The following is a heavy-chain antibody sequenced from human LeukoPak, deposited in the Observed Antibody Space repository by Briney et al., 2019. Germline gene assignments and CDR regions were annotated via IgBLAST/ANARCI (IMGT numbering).Heavy chain of an antibody. CDR3: ARYSGSYEVNYYYYYGMDV. V-gene: IGHV3-7*03. Sequence: GGSLRLSCAASGFTFSSYWMSWVRQAPGKGLEWVANIKQDGSEKYYVDSVKGRFTISRDSAKNSLYPQMNSLGAEDTAVYYCARYSGSYEVNYYYYYGMDVWGQGTTVTVSS. CDR2: IKQDGSEK. CDR1: GFTFSSYW. J-gene: IGHJ6*02. D-gene: IGHD1-26*01.